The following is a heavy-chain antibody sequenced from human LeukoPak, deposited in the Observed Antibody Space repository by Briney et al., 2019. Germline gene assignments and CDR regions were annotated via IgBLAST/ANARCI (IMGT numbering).Heavy chain of an antibody. CDR1: GGTFSSYA. D-gene: IGHD2-8*01. CDR2: IIPIFGTA. J-gene: IGHJ5*02. Sequence: GASVKVSCKASGGTFSSYAISWVRQAPGQGLEWMGRIIPIFGTANCAQKCQGRVTITTDESTSTAYMELSSLRSEDTAVYYCARDLGCTNGVCYGYWFDPWGQGTLVTVSS. CDR3: ARDLGCTNGVCYGYWFDP. V-gene: IGHV1-69*05.